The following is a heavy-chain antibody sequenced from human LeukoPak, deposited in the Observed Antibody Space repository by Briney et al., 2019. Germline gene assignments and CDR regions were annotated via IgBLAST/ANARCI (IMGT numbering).Heavy chain of an antibody. CDR3: ARAGFGSSCTFDI. V-gene: IGHV3-74*01. D-gene: IGHD6-13*01. CDR2: INSDGSST. Sequence: GGSLRLSCAASGFTFSSYWMHWVRQAPGKGLVWVSRINSDGSSTSYADSVKGRFTISRDNAKNSLYLQMNSLRAEDTAVYYCARAGFGSSCTFDIWGQGTMVTVSS. J-gene: IGHJ3*02. CDR1: GFTFSSYW.